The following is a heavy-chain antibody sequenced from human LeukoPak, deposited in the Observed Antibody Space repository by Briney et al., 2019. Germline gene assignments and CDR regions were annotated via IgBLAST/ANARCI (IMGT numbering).Heavy chain of an antibody. J-gene: IGHJ4*02. Sequence: PSETLSLTCTVSGGSISSYYWSWIRQPPGKGLEWIGYIYYSGSTNYNPSLKSRVTIPVDTSKNQFSLKLSSVTAADTAVYYCARFAVAGIDYWGQGTLVTVSS. V-gene: IGHV4-59*01. D-gene: IGHD6-19*01. CDR3: ARFAVAGIDY. CDR1: GGSISSYY. CDR2: IYYSGST.